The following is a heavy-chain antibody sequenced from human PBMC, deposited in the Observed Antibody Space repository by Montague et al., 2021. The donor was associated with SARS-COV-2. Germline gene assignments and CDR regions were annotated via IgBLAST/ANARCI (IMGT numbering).Heavy chain of an antibody. D-gene: IGHD6-13*01. J-gene: IGHJ5*02. Sequence: PALVKPTQTLTLTCTFSGFSLSTSGVGVGWIRQPPGKALEWLALIYWDDDKRYSPSLKSRLNITKDTSKNQVVLTMTNMDPVDTATYYCAHRPSIAAAGTFRVDPWGQGTLVTVSS. CDR2: IYWDDDK. CDR1: GFSLSTSGVG. V-gene: IGHV2-5*02. CDR3: AHRPSIAAAGTFRVDP.